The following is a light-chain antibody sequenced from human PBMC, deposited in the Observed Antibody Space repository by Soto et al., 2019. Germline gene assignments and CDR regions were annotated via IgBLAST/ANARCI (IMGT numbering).Light chain of an antibody. CDR2: GAS. CDR1: QSVSSNF. CDR3: HQYSSSRRT. Sequence: EIVLPQSPGTLSFSPGERVTLSCRASQSVSSNFLAWYQQKPGQAPRLLIYGASNRAAGIPDRFSGSGSGTDFTLTISRLEPEDFAVYYCHQYSSSRRTFGQGTKVDIK. V-gene: IGKV3-20*01. J-gene: IGKJ1*01.